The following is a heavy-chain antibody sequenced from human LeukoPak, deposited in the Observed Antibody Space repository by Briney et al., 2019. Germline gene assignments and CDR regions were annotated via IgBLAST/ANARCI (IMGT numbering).Heavy chain of an antibody. CDR2: IYHSGST. Sequence: PSGTLSLTCVVSGGSFSSSNWWSWVRQPPGKGLEWIGEIYHSGSTNYNPSLKSRVTISVDKSKNQFSLKLSSVTAADTAVYYCARAPIVVELNAFDIWGQGTMVTVSS. D-gene: IGHD2-21*01. J-gene: IGHJ3*02. CDR1: GGSFSSSNW. CDR3: ARAPIVVELNAFDI. V-gene: IGHV4-4*02.